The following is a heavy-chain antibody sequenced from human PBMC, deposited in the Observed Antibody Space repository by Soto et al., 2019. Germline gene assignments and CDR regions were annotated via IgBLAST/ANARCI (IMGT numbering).Heavy chain of an antibody. CDR1: GFTFSSYW. Sequence: EVQLVGSGGGLVQPGGSLRLSCAASGFTFSSYWMSWVRQAPGKGLEWVANIKQDGSEKYYVDSVKGRFTIFRDNAKNSLYLQMNSLRAEDTAVYYCARDLTIFGVVIMRGWFDPWGQGTLVTVSS. CDR2: IKQDGSEK. V-gene: IGHV3-7*01. D-gene: IGHD3-3*01. J-gene: IGHJ5*02. CDR3: ARDLTIFGVVIMRGWFDP.